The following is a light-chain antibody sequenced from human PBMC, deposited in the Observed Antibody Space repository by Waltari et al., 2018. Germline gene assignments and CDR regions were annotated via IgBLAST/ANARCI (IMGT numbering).Light chain of an antibody. CDR2: ENN. CDR3: GTWDSSLHSGV. Sequence: QSVLTQPPSVSAAPGQKVTISCSGSSSNIGNNYVSWYQQLPGTAPKLLISENNKLPSSIPDRFSGSKSGTSATLGITGLQTGDEADYYCGTWDSSLHSGVFGGGTKLTVL. CDR1: SSNIGNNY. J-gene: IGLJ3*02. V-gene: IGLV1-51*02.